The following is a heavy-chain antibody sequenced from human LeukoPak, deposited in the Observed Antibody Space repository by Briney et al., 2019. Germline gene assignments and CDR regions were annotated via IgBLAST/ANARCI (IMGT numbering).Heavy chain of an antibody. Sequence: GGSLRLSCAASGFTFSSSWMTWVRQAPGKGLEWVAHINVDGSDKYYVDSVAGRFTISRDNTKNSLYLQMSSLRAEDTAVYYCATWSNAWEFDYWGQGTLVSVSS. CDR2: INVDGSDK. CDR3: ATWSNAWEFDY. D-gene: IGHD1-26*01. J-gene: IGHJ4*02. CDR1: GFTFSSSW. V-gene: IGHV3-7*05.